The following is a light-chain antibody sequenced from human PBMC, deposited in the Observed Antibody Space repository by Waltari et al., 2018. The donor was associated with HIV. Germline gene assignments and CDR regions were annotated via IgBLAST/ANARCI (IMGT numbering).Light chain of an antibody. CDR1: QDITHY. J-gene: IGKJ5*01. CDR2: DAS. V-gene: IGKV1-33*01. CDR3: QHHDNLPIT. Sequence: DIQMTQSQSSLSASVGDRVTITCQASQDITHYLNWYQQKPGKAPNLLIFDASKLQPGVPSRFRGSGSGTDFTFTISSLEPEDIATYFCQHHDNLPITFGQGTRLEMK.